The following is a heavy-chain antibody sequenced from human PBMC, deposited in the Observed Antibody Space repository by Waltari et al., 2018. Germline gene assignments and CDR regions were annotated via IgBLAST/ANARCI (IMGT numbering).Heavy chain of an antibody. V-gene: IGHV4-39*07. CDR3: ATSGGCSGGSCYPLDY. CDR1: GVSITKSNYY. D-gene: IGHD2-15*01. J-gene: IGHJ4*02. Sequence: QLQLQESGPGLVEPSETLSLTCTVSGVSITKSNYYWGWIRQPPGKGLEWIGHIYYSGNTYYNTALKRRVTISVDTSKSQCSLKRSSVTAADTAVYYCATSGGCSGGSCYPLDYWGQGTLVTVSS. CDR2: IYYSGNT.